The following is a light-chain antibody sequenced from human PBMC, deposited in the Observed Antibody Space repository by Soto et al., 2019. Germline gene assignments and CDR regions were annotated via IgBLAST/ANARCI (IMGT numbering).Light chain of an antibody. CDR1: SSDVGGYNY. V-gene: IGLV2-14*01. Sequence: QSALTQPASVSGSPGQSITISCTGTSSDVGGYNYVSWYQQHPGKAPKLMIYEVSNRPSGVSNRFSGSKSGNTASLTISGLQAEDEADYYCSSYTSSSTFYVXXTGXKXTVL. CDR2: EVS. J-gene: IGLJ1*01. CDR3: SSYTSSSTFYV.